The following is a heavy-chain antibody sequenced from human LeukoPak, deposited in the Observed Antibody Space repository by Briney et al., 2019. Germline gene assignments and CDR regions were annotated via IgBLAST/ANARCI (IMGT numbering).Heavy chain of an antibody. CDR2: IWNNGSNK. CDR1: GFTFSSYG. Sequence: GGSLRLSCAASGFTFSSYGMHWVRQAPGKGLEWVAVIWNNGSNKYYADSVKGRFTISRDNSKNTLYLQMNSLRAEDTAVYYCARDAADYGDYGYYYYYGMDVWGQGTTVTVSS. J-gene: IGHJ6*02. CDR3: ARDAADYGDYGYYYYYGMDV. D-gene: IGHD4-17*01. V-gene: IGHV3-33*01.